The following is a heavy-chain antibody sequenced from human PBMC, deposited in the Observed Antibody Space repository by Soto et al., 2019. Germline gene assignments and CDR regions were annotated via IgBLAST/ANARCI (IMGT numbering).Heavy chain of an antibody. V-gene: IGHV3-72*01. CDR1: GFTFSDYY. CDR3: TRCITGTTSSDY. Sequence: EVQLVESGGGLVQPGGSLRLSCAGSGFTFSDYYIDWVRQAPGKGLEWVGRSRDKGNSYSTDYAASVKGRFTISRDASKNSLFLQMSSLQTEDTALYYCTRCITGTTSSDYSGQGTLVTVSS. J-gene: IGHJ4*02. CDR2: SRDKGNSYST. D-gene: IGHD1-7*01.